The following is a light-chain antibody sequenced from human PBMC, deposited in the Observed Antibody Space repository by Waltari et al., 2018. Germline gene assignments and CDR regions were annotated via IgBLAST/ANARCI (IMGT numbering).Light chain of an antibody. CDR2: AAS. Sequence: DIQMTQSPSSLSASVADRVPIPCRASQSISSYLNWYQQKPGKAPKLLIYAASSLQSGVPSRFSGSGSGTDFTLTISSLQPEDFATYYCLQSHSPPYTFGQGTNLEIK. CDR3: LQSHSPPYT. J-gene: IGKJ2*01. CDR1: QSISSY. V-gene: IGKV1-39*01.